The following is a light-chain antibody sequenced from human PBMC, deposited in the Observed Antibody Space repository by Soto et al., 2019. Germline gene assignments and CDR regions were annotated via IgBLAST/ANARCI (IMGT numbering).Light chain of an antibody. J-gene: IGKJ1*01. Sequence: DIQMTQSPSTLSASVGDRVTITCRASQSIGSWLAWYQKKPGKAPNLLIYDASSLESGVPSRISGSGSGTEFTLTINSLQPADSAVYYCQQYSNYWTFGQGTKVDIK. V-gene: IGKV1-5*01. CDR3: QQYSNYWT. CDR2: DAS. CDR1: QSIGSW.